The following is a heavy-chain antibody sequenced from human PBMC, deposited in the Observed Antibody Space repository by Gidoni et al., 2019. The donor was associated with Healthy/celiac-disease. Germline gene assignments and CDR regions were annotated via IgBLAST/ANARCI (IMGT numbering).Heavy chain of an antibody. V-gene: IGHV3-30*01. CDR2: ISYDGSNK. CDR1: GFHFSSYA. D-gene: IGHD6-19*01. Sequence: QVQLVESGGGVVQPGRSLRLSCAASGFHFSSYAMPWVRQAPGKGLEWVAVISYDGSNKYYADSVKGRFTISRDNSKNTLYLQMNSLRAEDTAVYYCARDRDDSSYYGMDVWGQGTTVTVSS. CDR3: ARDRDDSSYYGMDV. J-gene: IGHJ6*02.